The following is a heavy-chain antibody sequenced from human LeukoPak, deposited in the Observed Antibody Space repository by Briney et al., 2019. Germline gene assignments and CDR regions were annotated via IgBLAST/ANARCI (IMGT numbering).Heavy chain of an antibody. V-gene: IGHV1-18*01. CDR2: ISAYNGNT. Sequence: GASVKVSCKASGYTFTSYGISWVRQAPGQGLEWMGWISAYNGNTNYAQKLQGRVTMTTDTSTSTAYLELRSLRSDDTAVYYCARAVVTAQLDWFDPWGQGTLVTVSS. CDR1: GYTFTSYG. D-gene: IGHD2-21*02. J-gene: IGHJ5*02. CDR3: ARAVVTAQLDWFDP.